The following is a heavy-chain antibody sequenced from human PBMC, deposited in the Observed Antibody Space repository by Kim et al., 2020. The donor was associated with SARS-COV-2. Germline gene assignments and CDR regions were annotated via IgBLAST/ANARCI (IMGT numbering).Heavy chain of an antibody. V-gene: IGHV3-48*03. D-gene: IGHD3-10*01. Sequence: VKGRVTISRDNAKNSLYLQMNSLRAEDTAVYYCARDSTMVRGVIRNWFDPWGQGTLVTVSS. J-gene: IGHJ5*02. CDR3: ARDSTMVRGVIRNWFDP.